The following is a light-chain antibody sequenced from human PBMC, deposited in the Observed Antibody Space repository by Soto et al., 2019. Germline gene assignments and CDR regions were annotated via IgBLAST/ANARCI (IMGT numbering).Light chain of an antibody. CDR2: AAS. CDR3: QQQWT. Sequence: EIVMTQSPATLSVSPGERATLSCRASQSVSSNLAWYQQKPGQAPRLLIYAASTRATGIPARFSGSGSGTEFTLTISSLQSEDFAVYYCQQQWTFGQGTKVDIK. CDR1: QSVSSN. V-gene: IGKV3-15*01. J-gene: IGKJ1*01.